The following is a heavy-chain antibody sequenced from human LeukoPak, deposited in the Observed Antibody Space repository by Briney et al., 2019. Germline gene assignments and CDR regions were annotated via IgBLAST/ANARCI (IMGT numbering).Heavy chain of an antibody. J-gene: IGHJ4*02. CDR1: GFTFSSYG. CDR2: IRYDGSNK. V-gene: IGHV3-30*02. Sequence: GGSLRLSCAASGFTFSSYGTHWVRQAPGKGLEWVAFIRYDGSNKYYADSVKGRFTISRDNAKNSLYLQMNSLRAEDTAVYYCARELVVPAANRNFDYWGQGTLVTVSS. D-gene: IGHD2-2*01. CDR3: ARELVVPAANRNFDY.